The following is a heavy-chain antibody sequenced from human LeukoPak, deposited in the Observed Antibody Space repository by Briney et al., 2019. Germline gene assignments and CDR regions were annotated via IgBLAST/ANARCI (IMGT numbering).Heavy chain of an antibody. CDR2: INHSGST. V-gene: IGHV4-34*01. J-gene: IGHJ6*03. Sequence: SETLSLTCAVYGGSFSGYYWSWIRQPPGKGLEWIGEINHSGSTNYNPSLKSRVTISVDTSKNQFSLKLGSVTAADTAVYYCASYCSSTSCYDMDVWGKGTTVTVSS. CDR1: GGSFSGYY. D-gene: IGHD2-2*01. CDR3: ASYCSSTSCYDMDV.